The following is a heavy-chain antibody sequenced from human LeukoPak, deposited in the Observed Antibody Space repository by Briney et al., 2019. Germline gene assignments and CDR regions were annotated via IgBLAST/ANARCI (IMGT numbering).Heavy chain of an antibody. CDR1: GYTFTSYG. D-gene: IGHD2-2*01. CDR3: ARADIVVVPADSWFDP. CDR2: ISAYNGNT. Sequence: ASVKVSWKASGYTFTSYGISWVRQAPVQGLEWMGWISAYNGNTNYAQKLQGRVTMTTDTSMSTAYMELRSLRSDDTAVYYCARADIVVVPADSWFDPWGQGTLVTVSS. V-gene: IGHV1-18*04. J-gene: IGHJ5*02.